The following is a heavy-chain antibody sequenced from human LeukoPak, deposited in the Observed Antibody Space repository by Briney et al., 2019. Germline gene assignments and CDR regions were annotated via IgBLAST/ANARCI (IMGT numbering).Heavy chain of an antibody. CDR2: ISTYNGNT. CDR3: ARRRGVGALGGAFDI. CDR1: GYTFTKYG. Sequence: GASVKVSCKASGYTFTKYGITWVRQAPGQGLEWMGWISTYNGNTNYAQKLQGRVTMTTDTSTSTAYMELRSLISDDAAVYYCARRRGVGALGGAFDIWGQGTLVTVSS. J-gene: IGHJ3*02. V-gene: IGHV1-18*01. D-gene: IGHD1-26*01.